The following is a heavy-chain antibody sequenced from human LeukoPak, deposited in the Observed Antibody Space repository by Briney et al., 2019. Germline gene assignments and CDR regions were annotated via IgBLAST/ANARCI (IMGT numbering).Heavy chain of an antibody. CDR3: ARVYSSIWTVDY. CDR1: GFTFSSYS. CDR2: ISSNGGST. V-gene: IGHV3-64*01. Sequence: PGGSLRLSCAASGFTFSSYSMHWVRQAPGKGPEYVSAISSNGGSTYYANSVKARFTISRDNSRNTLYLQMGSLRAEDMAVYYCARVYSSIWTVDYWGQGTLVTVSS. J-gene: IGHJ4*02. D-gene: IGHD6-13*01.